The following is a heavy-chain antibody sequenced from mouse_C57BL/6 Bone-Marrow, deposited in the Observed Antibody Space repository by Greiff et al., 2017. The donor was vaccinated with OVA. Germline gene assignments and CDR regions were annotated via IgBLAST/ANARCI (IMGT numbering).Heavy chain of an antibody. CDR3: ARRRGLYGYDYYAMDY. V-gene: IGHV5-12*01. CDR1: GFTFSDYY. D-gene: IGHD2-2*01. Sequence: EVMLVESGGGLVQPGGSLKLSCAASGFTFSDYYMYWVRQTPEKRLEWVAYISNGGGSTYYPDTVKGRFTISRDNAKNTLYLQMSRLKSEDTAMYYCARRRGLYGYDYYAMDYWGQGTSVTVSS. CDR2: ISNGGGST. J-gene: IGHJ4*01.